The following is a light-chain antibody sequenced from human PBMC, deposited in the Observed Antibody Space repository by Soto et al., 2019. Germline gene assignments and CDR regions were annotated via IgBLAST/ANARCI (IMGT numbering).Light chain of an antibody. CDR2: GAS. J-gene: IGKJ1*01. CDR1: QSVSSN. CDR3: QQYNNWPPT. V-gene: IGKV3-15*01. Sequence: EIVMTQSPATLSVSPGERATLSCRASQSVSSNLAWYQQKPGPAPRLLIYGASTRATGIPARFSGSGSGTEFTLTISSLQSEDFAVYYCQQYNNWPPTFGQGTKVEI.